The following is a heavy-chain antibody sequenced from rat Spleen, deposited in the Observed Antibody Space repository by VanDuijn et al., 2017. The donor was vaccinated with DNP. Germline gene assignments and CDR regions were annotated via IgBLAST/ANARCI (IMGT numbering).Heavy chain of an antibody. Sequence: EVQLVESGGGLVQPGRSLKLSCAASGFTFSAYYMAWVRQAPAKGLEWVAYIGSPAYAPYYGDSVKGRFTISRDNAKSSLYLQMNSLKSEDTATYYCARTSEDYDGGYSGWWYFDFWGPGTMVTVSS. CDR3: ARTSEDYDGGYSGWWYFDF. CDR2: IGSPAYAP. CDR1: GFTFSAYY. J-gene: IGHJ1*01. D-gene: IGHD1-11*01. V-gene: IGHV5-22*01.